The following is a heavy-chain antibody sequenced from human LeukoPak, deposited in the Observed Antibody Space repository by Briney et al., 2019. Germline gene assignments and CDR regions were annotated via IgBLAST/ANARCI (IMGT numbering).Heavy chain of an antibody. J-gene: IGHJ4*02. D-gene: IGHD3-3*01. CDR3: AKTWSGSYLDY. V-gene: IGHV3-48*02. CDR1: GFSFSSSS. CDR2: ISSSSSAI. Sequence: GGSLRLSCAASGFSFSSSSMNWVRQAPGKGLEWISYISSSSSAIYYADSVKGRFTISRDNAKNSLYLQINSLRDEDTAVYYCAKTWSGSYLDYWGLGTLVTVSA.